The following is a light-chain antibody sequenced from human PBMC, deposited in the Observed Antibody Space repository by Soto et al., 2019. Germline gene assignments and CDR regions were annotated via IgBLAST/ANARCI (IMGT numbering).Light chain of an antibody. CDR1: SSDVGGHNY. V-gene: IGLV2-14*01. CDR3: SSFTSSTTLVV. J-gene: IGLJ2*01. CDR2: EVN. Sequence: QSVLTQPGSVSGSPGQSITISCTGTSSDVGGHNYVSWYQQHPGKAPKLMIYEVNNRPSGVSDRFSGSKAGNTASLTISGLQAEDEADYYCSSFTSSTTLVVFGGGTKLTVL.